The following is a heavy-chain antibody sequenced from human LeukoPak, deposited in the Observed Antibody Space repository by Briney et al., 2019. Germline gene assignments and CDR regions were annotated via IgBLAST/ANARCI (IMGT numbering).Heavy chain of an antibody. CDR2: IYSGDSDT. D-gene: IGHD3-10*01. V-gene: IGHV5-51*01. J-gene: IGHJ4*02. CDR1: GYSFTTYW. Sequence: GESLKISCKCSGYSFTTYWIGWVRQMPGKGLEWMAIIYSGDSDTRYSPSFQGQVTISADKSITTAYLQWSSLKASDTAMYYCARIPGYYGSGSYYDYWGQVTLVTVSS. CDR3: ARIPGYYGSGSYYDY.